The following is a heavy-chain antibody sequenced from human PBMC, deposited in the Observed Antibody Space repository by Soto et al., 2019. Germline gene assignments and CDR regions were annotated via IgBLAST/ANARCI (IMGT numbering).Heavy chain of an antibody. CDR3: ASEYYDFWSGYQGGYYGMDV. J-gene: IGHJ6*02. Sequence: QVQLVQSGAEVKKPGASVKVSCKASGYTFTSYGISWVRQAPGQGLEWMGWSSAYNGNTNYAQKLQDRVTMTKDTSKRTAYMELRRLRSDDAAVYYCASEYYDFWSGYQGGYYGMDVWGQGTTVTVS. D-gene: IGHD3-3*01. CDR1: GYTFTSYG. V-gene: IGHV1-18*01. CDR2: SSAYNGNT.